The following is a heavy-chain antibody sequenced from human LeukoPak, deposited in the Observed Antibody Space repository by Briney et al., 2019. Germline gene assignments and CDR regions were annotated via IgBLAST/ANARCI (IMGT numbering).Heavy chain of an antibody. CDR1: GFTVSSNY. V-gene: IGHV3-53*01. J-gene: IGHJ4*02. CDR2: IYSGGST. CDR3: VREATITRFGY. D-gene: IGHD5-24*01. Sequence: SGGSLRLSCAASGFTVSSNYMSWVRQAPGKGLEWVSVIYSGGSTYYADSVKGRFTISRDNSKNTLYLQMNSLRAEDTAVYYCVREATITRFGYWGQGTLVTVSS.